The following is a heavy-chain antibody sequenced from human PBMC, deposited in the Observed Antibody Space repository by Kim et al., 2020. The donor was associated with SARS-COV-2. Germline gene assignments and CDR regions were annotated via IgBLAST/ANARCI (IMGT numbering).Heavy chain of an antibody. CDR2: VNAANDET. D-gene: IGHD4-4*01. V-gene: IGHV1-3*01. CDR3: ARDMDPTVYDY. Sequence: ASVKVSCKAYGYTFKSYPIHCLRQAPGQRPEWMGWVNAANDETQYSQKFQGRVTITRDTSANTAYMELRRLTTKDTAIYYCARDMDPTVYDYWGQGTLVT. J-gene: IGHJ4*02. CDR1: GYTFKSYP.